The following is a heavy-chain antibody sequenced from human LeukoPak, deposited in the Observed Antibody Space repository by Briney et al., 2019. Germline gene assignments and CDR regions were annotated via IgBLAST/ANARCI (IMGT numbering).Heavy chain of an antibody. CDR1: GYTFTNFW. D-gene: IGHD2-2*01. Sequence: GESLKISCKTSGYTFTNFWIAWVRQMPGKGLEWMGIIYPGDSDTRYSPSLQGQVTISADKSISTAYLQWSSLKASDTAMYYCARVYCSSTSCSHFDYWGQGTLVTVSS. CDR2: IYPGDSDT. V-gene: IGHV5-51*01. J-gene: IGHJ4*02. CDR3: ARVYCSSTSCSHFDY.